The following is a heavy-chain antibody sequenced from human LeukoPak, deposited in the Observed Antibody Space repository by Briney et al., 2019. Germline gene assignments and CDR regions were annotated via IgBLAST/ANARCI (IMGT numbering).Heavy chain of an antibody. CDR1: GFTFSSYA. CDR2: ISGSGAST. J-gene: IGHJ4*02. Sequence: GGSLRLSCAASGFTFSSYAMSWVRQAPGKGLEWVSAISGSGASTYYADSVKGRFTISRDNSKNTLYLQMNSLRAEDTAVYYCAKGDSYDILTGYYTCYFDYWGQGTLVTVSS. V-gene: IGHV3-23*01. D-gene: IGHD3-9*01. CDR3: AKGDSYDILTGYYTCYFDY.